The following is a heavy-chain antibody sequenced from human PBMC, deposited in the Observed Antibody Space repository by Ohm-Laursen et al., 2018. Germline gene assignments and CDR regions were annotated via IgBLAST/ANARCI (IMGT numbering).Heavy chain of an antibody. D-gene: IGHD6-19*01. J-gene: IGHJ4*02. Sequence: SETLSLTCIVSGDSMNNYYWTWIRQPVGKGLEWIGRIYSSGGTNYNPSLKSRVTISVDTSKNQFSLKLSSVTAADTAVYYCARGFSGWWGRIDYWGQGILVTVSS. CDR1: GDSMNNYY. CDR3: ARGFSGWWGRIDY. V-gene: IGHV4-4*07. CDR2: IYSSGGT.